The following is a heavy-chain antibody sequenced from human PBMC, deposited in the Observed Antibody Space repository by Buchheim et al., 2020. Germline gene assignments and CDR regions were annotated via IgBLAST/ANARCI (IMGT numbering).Heavy chain of an antibody. Sequence: EVQLVESGGGLVQPGGSLRLSCAASGFTFSSYEMNWVRQAPGKGLEWVSYISSSGSTIYYADSVKGRFTISRGNAKNSLFLQMNSLRAEDAAMYYCARDPSLLGYYSGTSGPEPPDNWGQGTL. J-gene: IGHJ4*02. V-gene: IGHV3-48*03. CDR3: ARDPSLLGYYSGTSGPEPPDN. CDR1: GFTFSSYE. D-gene: IGHD3-22*01. CDR2: ISSSGSTI.